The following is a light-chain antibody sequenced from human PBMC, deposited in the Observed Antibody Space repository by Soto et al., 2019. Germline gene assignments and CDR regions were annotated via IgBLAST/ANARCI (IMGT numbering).Light chain of an antibody. CDR2: DTS. CDR1: QDIRND. V-gene: IGKV1-33*01. CDR3: QQYDNLPFS. Sequence: IQMTQSPSSLSASVGDRITITCRASQDIRNDLGWYQQKPGKAPKLLIHDTSKLETGVPSRFSGSRSGTDFTLTISSLQPEDLATYHCQQYDNLPFSFGGGTKVDIK. J-gene: IGKJ4*01.